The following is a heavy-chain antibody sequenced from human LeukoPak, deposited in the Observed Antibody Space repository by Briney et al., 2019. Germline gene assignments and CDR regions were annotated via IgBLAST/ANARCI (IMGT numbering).Heavy chain of an antibody. CDR1: GGTFNSHT. CDR3: TRSEGNDAFDV. V-gene: IGHV1-69*16. CDR2: ILPLLGST. J-gene: IGHJ3*01. Sequence: SVKVSCKASGGTFNSHTLGWVRQAPGQGLEWMGGILPLLGSTNVAQKFQGKVSFTADATTATGYMELTSLTSDDMAIYFCTRSEGNDAFDVWGQGTMVIVTS. D-gene: IGHD3-10*01.